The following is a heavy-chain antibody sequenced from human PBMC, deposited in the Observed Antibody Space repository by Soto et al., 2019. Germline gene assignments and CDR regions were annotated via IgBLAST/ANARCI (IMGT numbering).Heavy chain of an antibody. V-gene: IGHV3-15*01. CDR2: IKSKTDGGTT. D-gene: IGHD6-13*01. J-gene: IGHJ5*02. CDR1: GFTFSNAW. CDR3: TTGYSSSWFHWFDP. Sequence: GGSLRLSCAASGFTFSNAWMSWVRQAPGKGLEWVGRIKSKTDGGTTDYAAPVKGRFTISRDDSKNTLYLQMNSLKTEDTAVYYCTTGYSSSWFHWFDPWGQGTLVTVSS.